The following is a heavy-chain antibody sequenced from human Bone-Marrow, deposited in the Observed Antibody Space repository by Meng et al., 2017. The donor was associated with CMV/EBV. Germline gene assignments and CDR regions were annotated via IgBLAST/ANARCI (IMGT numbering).Heavy chain of an antibody. CDR3: ARYTAAQFDY. CDR1: GGSINNNDYY. CDR2: IYYSGST. V-gene: IGHV4-39*07. Sequence: SETLSLTCSVSGGSINNNDYYWVWIRQPPGKGLEWIGSIYYSGSTYYNVSLKSRLTISVDKSKNQFSLKLSSVTAADTAVYYCARYTAAQFDYWGQGTLGTVSS. D-gene: IGHD2-2*01. J-gene: IGHJ4*02.